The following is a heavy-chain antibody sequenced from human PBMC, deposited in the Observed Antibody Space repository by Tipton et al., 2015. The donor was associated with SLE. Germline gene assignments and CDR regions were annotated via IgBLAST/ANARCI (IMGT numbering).Heavy chain of an antibody. CDR3: ARRRGGYAGFDL. J-gene: IGHJ2*01. CDR1: GGSISSNNYY. V-gene: IGHV4-61*02. Sequence: TLSLTCTVSGGSISSNNYYWSWIRQPAGKGLEWIGRIYSRGSTNSNLSLKSRVTISADTSKNHFSLMLSSVTAADTAVYYCARRRGGYAGFDLWGRGTLVTVSS. D-gene: IGHD5-12*01. CDR2: IYSRGST.